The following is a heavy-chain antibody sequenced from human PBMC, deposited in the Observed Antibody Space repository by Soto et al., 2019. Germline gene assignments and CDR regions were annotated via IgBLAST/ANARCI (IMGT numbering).Heavy chain of an antibody. CDR2: IDPSDSYT. J-gene: IGHJ6*02. V-gene: IGHV5-10-1*01. CDR3: ARLVVPAASRSYYYGMDV. D-gene: IGHD2-2*01. Sequence: GESLKISCKGSGYSFTSYWISWVRQMPGKGLEWMGRIDPSDSYTNYSPSFQGHVTISADKSISTAYLQWSSLKASDTAMYYCARLVVPAASRSYYYGMDVWGQGTTVTVSS. CDR1: GYSFTSYW.